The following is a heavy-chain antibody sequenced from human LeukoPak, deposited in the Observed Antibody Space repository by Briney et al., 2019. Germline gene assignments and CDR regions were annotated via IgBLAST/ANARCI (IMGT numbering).Heavy chain of an antibody. J-gene: IGHJ6*03. CDR1: GYTFTSND. V-gene: IGHV1-8*01. D-gene: IGHD4-11*01. CDR2: MNPNSGNT. Sequence: ASVKVSCKASGYTFTSNDINWVRQATGQGLEWMGWMNPNSGNTGYAQKFQGRVTMTRNTSISTAYMELSSLRSEDTAVYYCARAGGYSNYYYYYYMDVWGKGTTVTVSS. CDR3: ARAGGYSNYYYYYYMDV.